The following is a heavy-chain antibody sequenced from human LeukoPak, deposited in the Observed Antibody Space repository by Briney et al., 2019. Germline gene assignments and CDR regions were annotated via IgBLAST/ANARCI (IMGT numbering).Heavy chain of an antibody. CDR2: IGPTGSDR. D-gene: IGHD1-14*01. CDR1: GLTFSTSG. V-gene: IGHV3-21*06. Sequence: GGSLRLSCTASGLTFSTSGFNWVRQAPGKGLEWVASIGPTGSDRYHADSIKGRFTISRDNANNFLYLQINSLRAEDTAVYYCATETNGRHYDYWGQGTLLTVSS. CDR3: ATETNGRHYDY. J-gene: IGHJ4*02.